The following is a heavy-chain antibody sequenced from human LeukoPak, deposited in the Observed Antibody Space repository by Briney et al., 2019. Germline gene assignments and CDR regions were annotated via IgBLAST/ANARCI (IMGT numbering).Heavy chain of an antibody. D-gene: IGHD3-10*01. CDR1: GGSISSSSYY. Sequence: SETLSLTCTVSGGSISSSSYYWGWIRHPPGKGLEWIGSVYYSGSAYYKPSLKSLVTISVDTSKNQFCLKLSSVTAADTAVYYCARVGITMVRGVIWSHTSFDPWGQGTLVTVSS. V-gene: IGHV4-39*07. CDR3: ARVGITMVRGVIWSHTSFDP. J-gene: IGHJ5*02. CDR2: VYYSGSA.